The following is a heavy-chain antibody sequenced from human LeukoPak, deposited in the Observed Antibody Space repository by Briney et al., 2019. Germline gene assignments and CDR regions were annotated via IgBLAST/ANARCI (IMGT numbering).Heavy chain of an antibody. CDR3: ASPGQARMVVATSYGMDV. CDR1: GFSFSSYG. J-gene: IGHJ6*02. V-gene: IGHV3-33*01. Sequence: GGSLRLSCAASGFSFSSYGMHWVRQAPGKGLERVAVIWYDGSKTHYADSVKGRFTISRDISKNTLYLQMNSLRAEDTAVYYCASPGQARMVVATSYGMDVWGQGTTVTVSS. CDR2: IWYDGSKT. D-gene: IGHD2-15*01.